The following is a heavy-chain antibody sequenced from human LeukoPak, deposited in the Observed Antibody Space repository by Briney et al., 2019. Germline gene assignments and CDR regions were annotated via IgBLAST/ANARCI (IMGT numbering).Heavy chain of an antibody. CDR1: GESFSGYY. Sequence: SETLSLTCAVYGESFSGYYWSWIRQPPGKGLEWIGEINHSGSTNYNPSLKSRVTILVDTSKNQFSLKLSSVTAADTAVYYCARGRSIAAAGLFGYWGQGTLVTVSS. D-gene: IGHD6-13*01. J-gene: IGHJ4*02. CDR3: ARGRSIAAAGLFGY. V-gene: IGHV4-34*01. CDR2: INHSGST.